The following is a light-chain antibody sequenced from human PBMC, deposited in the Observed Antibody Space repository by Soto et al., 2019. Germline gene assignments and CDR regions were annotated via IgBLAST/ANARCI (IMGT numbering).Light chain of an antibody. J-gene: IGKJ4*01. CDR3: QQLNSYPLT. CDR1: QGISSY. Sequence: DIQLTQSPSFLSASVGDRVTITCRASQGISSYLAWYQQKPGKAPKLLIYAASTLQSGVPSRFSGSGSGTEFTLTISSLQPKDFATYYWQQLNSYPLTFGGGTKVEIK. V-gene: IGKV1-9*01. CDR2: AAS.